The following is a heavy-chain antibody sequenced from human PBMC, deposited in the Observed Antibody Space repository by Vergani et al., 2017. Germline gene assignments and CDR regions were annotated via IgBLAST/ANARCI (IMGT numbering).Heavy chain of an antibody. Sequence: QVQLQEWGAGLLKTSETLSLTCGVSGGSFSDYYWSWIRQAPGMGLEWIGEVNHSGSTNYNPSLKSRVTISVDTSKNQFSLKLSSVTAADTAVYYCAKSGWLQHFGAHYFDSWGQGILVTVSS. CDR3: AKSGWLQHFGAHYFDS. CDR2: VNHSGST. CDR1: GGSFSDYY. J-gene: IGHJ4*02. D-gene: IGHD5-24*01. V-gene: IGHV4-34*01.